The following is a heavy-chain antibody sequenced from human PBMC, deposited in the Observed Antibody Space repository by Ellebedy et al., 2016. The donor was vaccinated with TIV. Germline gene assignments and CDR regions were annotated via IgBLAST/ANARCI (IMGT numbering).Heavy chain of an antibody. Sequence: SQTLSLTCXVYGGSFSGYYWSWIRQPPGKGLEWIGEINHSGSTNYNPSLKSRVTISVDTSKNQFSLKLRSVTAADTAVYSCARGTVALQPLKYFDSWGQGTLVTVSS. CDR2: INHSGST. CDR1: GGSFSGYY. D-gene: IGHD6-19*01. J-gene: IGHJ4*02. V-gene: IGHV4-34*01. CDR3: ARGTVALQPLKYFDS.